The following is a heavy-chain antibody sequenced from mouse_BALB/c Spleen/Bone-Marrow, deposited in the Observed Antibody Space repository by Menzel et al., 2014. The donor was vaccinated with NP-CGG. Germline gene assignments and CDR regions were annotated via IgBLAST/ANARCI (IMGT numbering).Heavy chain of an antibody. V-gene: IGHV1S127*01. Sequence: QVQLQQSGAELVKPWASVEMSCKVSGYTFTSYWMHWVKQWPGHGLEWIGAIDPSDNCTHYNQEFKGKATLTVDTSSSTAYMQLSNLTSEDSAVYYCTNLGTYWGQGTLVTVSA. CDR3: TNLGTY. J-gene: IGHJ3*01. CDR1: GYTFTSYW. CDR2: IDPSDNCT. D-gene: IGHD2-14*01.